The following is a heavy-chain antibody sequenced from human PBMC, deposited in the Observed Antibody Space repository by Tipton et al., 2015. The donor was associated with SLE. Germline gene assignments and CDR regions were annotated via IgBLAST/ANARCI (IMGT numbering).Heavy chain of an antibody. V-gene: IGHV3-21*01. D-gene: IGHD5-18*01. CDR1: GFTFSSYS. Sequence: GSLRLSCAASGFTFSSYSMNWVRQAPGKGLEWVSSISSSSYIYYADSVKGRFTISRDNAKNSLYLQMSSLRAEDTAMYYCARVPWMQAYDYWGQGTLVTVSS. CDR2: ISSSSYI. J-gene: IGHJ4*02. CDR3: ARVPWMQAYDY.